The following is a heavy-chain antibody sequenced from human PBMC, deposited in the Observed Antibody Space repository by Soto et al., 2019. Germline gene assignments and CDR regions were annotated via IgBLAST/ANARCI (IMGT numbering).Heavy chain of an antibody. D-gene: IGHD3-9*01. V-gene: IGHV4-39*01. CDR1: GGSISRNSYF. Sequence: SETLSLTCTVSGGSISRNSYFWDWIRQPPGKGLEWIGSIYYTGSPYYNSSLKGRVTISVDTSKNQFSLKLSSVTAADTAVYYCARSKGETGLDYWGQGTLVTVSS. CDR3: ARSKGETGLDY. J-gene: IGHJ4*02. CDR2: IYYTGSP.